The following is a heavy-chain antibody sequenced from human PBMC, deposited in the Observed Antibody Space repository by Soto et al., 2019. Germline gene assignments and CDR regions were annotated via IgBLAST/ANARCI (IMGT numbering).Heavy chain of an antibody. CDR2: ISAYNGNT. CDR3: ARDKSYYYYGMDV. J-gene: IGHJ6*02. CDR1: GSTFTSYG. Sequence: ASVKVSCQASGSTFTSYGVSWVRQAPGQGLEWMGWISAYNGNTNYAQKLQGRVTMTTDTSTSTAYMELRSLRSDDTAVYYCARDKSYYYYGMDVWGQGTTVTVSS. V-gene: IGHV1-18*01.